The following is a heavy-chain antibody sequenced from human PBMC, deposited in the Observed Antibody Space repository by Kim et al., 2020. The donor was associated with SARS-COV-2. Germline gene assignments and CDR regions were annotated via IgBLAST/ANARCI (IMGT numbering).Heavy chain of an antibody. V-gene: IGHV4-59*08. J-gene: IGHJ5*02. Sequence: TNDDPSHKGRVTISVDTSKNQFSLKLSSVTAADTAVYYCAKHNWNNFDPWGQETLVTVSS. D-gene: IGHD1-20*01. CDR2: T. CDR3: AKHNWNNFDP.